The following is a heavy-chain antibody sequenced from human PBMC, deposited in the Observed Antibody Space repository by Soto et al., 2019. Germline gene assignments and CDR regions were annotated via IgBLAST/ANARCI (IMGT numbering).Heavy chain of an antibody. CDR1: GGSFSGDY. D-gene: IGHD2-8*02. Sequence: ETLSLTCAVYGGSFSGDYWSWIRPPPGTGLEWIGEINHSGSTNYNPSLKSRVTISVDTSKNQFSLKLTSVTAADTAVYYCARDKITGLLDYWGQGTLVTFSS. CDR2: INHSGST. J-gene: IGHJ4*02. CDR3: ARDKITGLLDY. V-gene: IGHV4-34*01.